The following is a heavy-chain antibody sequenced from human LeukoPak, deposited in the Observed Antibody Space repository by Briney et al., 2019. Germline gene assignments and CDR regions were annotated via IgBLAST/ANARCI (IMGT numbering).Heavy chain of an antibody. CDR2: IYSSGST. Sequence: SETLSLTCTVSGGSISSYYWSWIRQPPGKGLEWIGYIYSSGSTYYNPSLNSQVTISVDTSKNQFSLKLTSVTAADTAVYYCASTTTTYYSYFYYYMGVWGKGTTVTVSS. V-gene: IGHV4-4*09. D-gene: IGHD4-17*01. J-gene: IGHJ6*03. CDR3: ASTTTTYYSYFYYYMGV. CDR1: GGSISSYY.